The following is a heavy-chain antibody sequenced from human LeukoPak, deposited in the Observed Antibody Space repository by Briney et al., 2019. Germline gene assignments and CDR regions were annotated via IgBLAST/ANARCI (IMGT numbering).Heavy chain of an antibody. CDR2: IWYDGSNK. CDR3: AKDRVLLWFGELSYYFDY. D-gene: IGHD3-10*01. Sequence: GGSLRLSCVVSGFTFSSYGMQWVRRAPGKGLEWVAVIWYDGSNKHYGDSVKGRFTISRDNFKNTLYLQMNSLRAEDTAVYYCAKDRVLLWFGELSYYFDYWGQGTLVTVSS. V-gene: IGHV3-33*06. CDR1: GFTFSSYG. J-gene: IGHJ4*02.